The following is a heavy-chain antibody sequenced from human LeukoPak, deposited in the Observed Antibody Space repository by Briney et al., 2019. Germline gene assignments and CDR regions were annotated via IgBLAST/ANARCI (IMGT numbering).Heavy chain of an antibody. CDR1: GVSISSGGYY. V-gene: IGHV4-34*01. CDR2: INHSGST. J-gene: IGHJ4*02. D-gene: IGHD1-26*01. Sequence: PSETLSLTCTVSGVSISSGGYYWSWIRQPPGKGLEWIGEINHSGSTNYNPSLKSRVTISVDTSKNQFSLKLSSVTAADTAVYYCARGGRRGIVGATLDYWGQGTLVTVSS. CDR3: ARGGRRGIVGATLDY.